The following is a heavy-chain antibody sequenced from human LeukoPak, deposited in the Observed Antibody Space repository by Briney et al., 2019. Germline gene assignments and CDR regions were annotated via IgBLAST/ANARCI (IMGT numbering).Heavy chain of an antibody. V-gene: IGHV3-23*01. CDR3: AKDLLRGIAARRLGY. CDR1: GFNFSSYA. CDR2: MRGSVGSR. J-gene: IGHJ4*02. D-gene: IGHD6-6*01. Sequence: GESLRLSCSASGFNFSSYAMSWVRQAPGKGLEWVSAMRGSVGSRDYDDSVKCRFSISIDNSKNTLYLQMNSLRAEDTAVYYCAKDLLRGIAARRLGYWGQGTLVTVSS.